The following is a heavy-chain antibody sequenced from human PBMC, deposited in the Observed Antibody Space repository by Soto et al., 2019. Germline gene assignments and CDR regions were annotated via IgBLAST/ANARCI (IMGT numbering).Heavy chain of an antibody. J-gene: IGHJ1*01. CDR1: GFTFSSYA. CDR3: AKELVTTFLRSYRPKYFQH. CDR2: IRGSGGST. V-gene: IGHV3-23*01. D-gene: IGHD4-17*01. Sequence: EVQLLESGGGLVQPGGSLRLSCAASGFTFSSYAMSWVRQAPGKGLEWVSAIRGSGGSTYYADSVKGRFTISRDNSKNTLYLQMNSLRAEDTAVYYCAKELVTTFLRSYRPKYFQHWGQGTLVTVSS.